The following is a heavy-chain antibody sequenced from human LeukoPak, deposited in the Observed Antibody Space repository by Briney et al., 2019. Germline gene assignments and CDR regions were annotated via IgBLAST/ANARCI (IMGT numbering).Heavy chain of an antibody. CDR1: GFTFSSYS. V-gene: IGHV3-21*01. Sequence: GGSLRLSCAASGFTFSSYSMNWVRQAPGQGLEWVSAISSGSDYIYYTDPVKGRFTLTRDNARNSVYLQMNSLRAEDTAVYYCARIFGSASGYGMDVWGQGTTVTVSS. J-gene: IGHJ6*02. CDR3: ARIFGSASGYGMDV. CDR2: ISSGSDYI. D-gene: IGHD2-2*01.